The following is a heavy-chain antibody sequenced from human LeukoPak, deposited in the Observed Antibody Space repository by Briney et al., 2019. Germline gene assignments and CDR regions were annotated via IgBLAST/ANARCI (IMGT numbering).Heavy chain of an antibody. CDR2: ISYDGSNK. CDR1: GFTFSSHG. CDR3: ARDSYYGPDY. Sequence: GGSLRLSCAASGFTFSSHGMHWGRPAPGKGLEWVAVISYDGSNKYYADSVKGRFTISRGNSKNTLYLQMNSLRAEDTAVYYCARDSYYGPDYWGQGTLVTVSS. D-gene: IGHD3-10*01. V-gene: IGHV3-30*03. J-gene: IGHJ4*02.